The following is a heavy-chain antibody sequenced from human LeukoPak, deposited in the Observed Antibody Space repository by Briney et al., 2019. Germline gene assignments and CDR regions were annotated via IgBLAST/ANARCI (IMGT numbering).Heavy chain of an antibody. CDR2: IYSGGST. V-gene: IGHV3-66*01. CDR1: GFTVSSNY. D-gene: IGHD6-19*01. Sequence: GGSLILSCAASGFTVSSNYMSWVRQAPGKGLEWVSVIYSGGSTYYADSVKGRFTISRDNSKNTLYLQMNSLRAEDTAVYYCARDHSSGWYDRVYYYYGMDVWGQGTTVTVSS. J-gene: IGHJ6*02. CDR3: ARDHSSGWYDRVYYYYGMDV.